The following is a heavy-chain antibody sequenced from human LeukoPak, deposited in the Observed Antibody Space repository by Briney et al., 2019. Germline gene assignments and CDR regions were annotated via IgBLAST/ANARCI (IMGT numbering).Heavy chain of an antibody. CDR2: IYSGGST. CDR3: ARGGIVAAGLLDY. Sequence: GGSLRLSCATSGFTVSSNYMTWVRQAPGKGLEWVSVIYSGGSTYYADSVKGRFIISRDNSKRTLYLQMNSLRAEDTAVYYCARGGIVAAGLLDYWGQGTLVTVSS. D-gene: IGHD6-13*01. V-gene: IGHV3-66*01. CDR1: GFTVSSNY. J-gene: IGHJ4*02.